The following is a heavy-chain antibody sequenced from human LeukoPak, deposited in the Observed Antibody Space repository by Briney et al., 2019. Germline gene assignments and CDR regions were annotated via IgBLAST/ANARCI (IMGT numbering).Heavy chain of an antibody. CDR3: ARVGYYDFWSGYYYYYYMDV. V-gene: IGHV3-7*01. J-gene: IGHJ6*03. CDR2: IKQDGSEK. Sequence: SGGSLRLSCAASRFTFSNYWMSWVRQAPGKGLEWVANIKQDGSEKYYVDSVKGRFTISRDNAKNSLYLQMNSLRAEDTAVYYCARVGYYDFWSGYYYYYYMDVWGKGTTVTVSS. CDR1: RFTFSNYW. D-gene: IGHD3-3*01.